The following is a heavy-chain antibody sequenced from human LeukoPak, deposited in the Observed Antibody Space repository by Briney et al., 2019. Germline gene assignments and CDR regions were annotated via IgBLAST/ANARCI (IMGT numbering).Heavy chain of an antibody. D-gene: IGHD2-2*01. CDR2: IIPIFGTA. CDR3: ARGRDVLVVVVPAAPFDP. J-gene: IGHJ5*02. CDR1: GGTFSSYA. V-gene: IGHV1-69*13. Sequence: ASVKVSCKASGGTFSSYAISWVRQAPGQGLEWMGGIIPIFGTANYAQKFQGRVTITADESTSTAYMELSSLRSEDTAVYYCARGRDVLVVVVPAAPFDPWGQGTLVTVSS.